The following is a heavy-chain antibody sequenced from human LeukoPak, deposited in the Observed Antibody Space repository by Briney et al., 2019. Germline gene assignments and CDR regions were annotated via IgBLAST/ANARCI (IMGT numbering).Heavy chain of an antibody. CDR2: IKLDGSEK. CDR3: ARGGTATYYFDY. CDR1: GFTFSGYW. Sequence: GGSLSLSCAASGFTFSGYWMSWVRKAQGKGLEWGANIKLDGSEKNYVDSVKGRFTISRDNAKNSVYLQMNSLRAEDTAVYYCARGGTATYYFDYWGQGTLVTVSS. J-gene: IGHJ4*02. V-gene: IGHV3-7*01. D-gene: IGHD3-16*01.